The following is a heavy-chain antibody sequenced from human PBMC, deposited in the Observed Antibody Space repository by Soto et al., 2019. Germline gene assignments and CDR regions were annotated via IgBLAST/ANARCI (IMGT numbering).Heavy chain of an antibody. CDR1: GFTFSSYG. D-gene: IGHD3-22*01. CDR3: AKENSHYYDSSGYYPHYFDY. CDR2: ISYDGSNK. Sequence: PGGSLRLSCAASGFTFSSYGMHWVRQAPGKGLEWVAVISYDGSNKYYADSVKGRFTISRDNSKNTLYLQMNSLRAEDTAVYYCAKENSHYYDSSGYYPHYFDYWGQGTLVTVSS. J-gene: IGHJ4*02. V-gene: IGHV3-30*18.